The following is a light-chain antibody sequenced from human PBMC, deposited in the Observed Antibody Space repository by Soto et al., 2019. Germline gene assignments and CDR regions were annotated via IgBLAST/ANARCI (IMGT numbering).Light chain of an antibody. CDR2: GAS. J-gene: IGKJ1*01. CDR3: QQYNNWSPWT. CDR1: QSVSSN. V-gene: IGKV3D-15*01. Sequence: EIVMTQSPATLSVSPGERATLSCRASQSVSSNLAWYQQKPGQAPRLLIYGASTRANAIPARFSGSGSGTEFTLTINSLQSEDFAVYYCQQYNNWSPWTFGQGTKVEIK.